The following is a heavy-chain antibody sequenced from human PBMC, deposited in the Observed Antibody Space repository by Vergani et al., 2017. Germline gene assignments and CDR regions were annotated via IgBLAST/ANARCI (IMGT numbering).Heavy chain of an antibody. V-gene: IGHV4-39*01. D-gene: IGHD5-18*01. CDR3: AKFGIQLWIPRGARPEDSFDY. CDR1: GGSISSSSYY. CDR2: IYYSGST. J-gene: IGHJ4*02. Sequence: QLQLQESGPGLVKPSETLSLTCTVSGGSISSSSYYWGWIRQPPGKGLEWIGSIYYSGSTYYNPSLKSRVTISVDTSKNQFSLKLSSVTAADTAVYYGAKFGIQLWIPRGARPEDSFDYWGQGTLVTVSS.